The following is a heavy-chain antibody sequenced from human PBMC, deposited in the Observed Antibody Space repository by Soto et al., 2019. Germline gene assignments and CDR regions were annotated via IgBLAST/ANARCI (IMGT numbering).Heavy chain of an antibody. CDR3: ATSRISIAVAGETEYYFDY. D-gene: IGHD6-19*01. CDR1: GYIFTGYY. CDR2: INPNSGDT. Sequence: RASVKVSCKASGYIFTGYYMHWVRQAPGQGLEWMGWINPNSGDTNYTQKFQGWVTMTRDTSISTAYMELSRLRSDDTAVYYCATSRISIAVAGETEYYFDYWGQGTLVTVS. V-gene: IGHV1-2*04. J-gene: IGHJ4*02.